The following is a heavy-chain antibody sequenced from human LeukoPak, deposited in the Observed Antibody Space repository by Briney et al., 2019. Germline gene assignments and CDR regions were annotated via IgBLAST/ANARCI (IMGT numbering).Heavy chain of an antibody. J-gene: IGHJ6*03. CDR3: ARFEAYPLYYYYYMDV. Sequence: PPETLSLTCVVSGYSISSGYHWGWIRQPPGKGLEWIGSMSHSGSTYYNPSLKSRVTISVDTSKNQFSVKLRSVTAADTAVYYCARFEAYPLYYYYYMDVWGKGTTVTVSS. V-gene: IGHV4-38-2*01. CDR2: MSHSGST. CDR1: GYSISSGYH.